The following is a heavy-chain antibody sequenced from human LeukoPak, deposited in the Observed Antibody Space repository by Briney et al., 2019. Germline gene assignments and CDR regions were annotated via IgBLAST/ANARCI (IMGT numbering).Heavy chain of an antibody. V-gene: IGHV3-23*01. D-gene: IGHD3-16*02. CDR3: AKKTPVIHPFDS. CDR2: VGADSDT. Sequence: PGGSLRLSCAASGLPFRTSAFSWVRQAPGRGLEWVSTVGADSDTYYSDSVKGRFTISRDNSKNTLYLQMTGLRADDTAVYYCAKKTPVIHPFDSWGQGTLVTVSP. CDR1: GLPFRTSA. J-gene: IGHJ4*02.